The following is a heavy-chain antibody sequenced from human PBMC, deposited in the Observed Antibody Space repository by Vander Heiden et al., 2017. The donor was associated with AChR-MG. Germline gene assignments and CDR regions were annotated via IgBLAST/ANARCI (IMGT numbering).Heavy chain of an antibody. Sequence: EVQLLESGGGLVQPGGSLRLSCAASGFTFSSYAMSWVRQAPGKGLEWVSTSGGSGGTTYYTDSVKGRFTISRDNSKNTLWLQMNSLRPEDTAVYYCAKTGQLDPWGQGTLVTVSS. D-gene: IGHD1-1*01. V-gene: IGHV3-23*01. CDR3: AKTGQLDP. CDR1: GFTFSSYA. CDR2: SGGSGGTT. J-gene: IGHJ5*02.